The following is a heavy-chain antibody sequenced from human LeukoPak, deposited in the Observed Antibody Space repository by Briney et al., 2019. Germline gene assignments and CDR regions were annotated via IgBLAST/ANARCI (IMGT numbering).Heavy chain of an antibody. CDR3: ARVPYYDILTGYYSTYYYMDV. Sequence: GGSLRLSCAASGFTFSSYEMNWVRQAPGKGLEWVSYISSSGSTIYYADSVKGRFTISRDNAKNSLYLQMNSLRAEDTAVYYCARVPYYDILTGYYSTYYYMDVWGKGTTVTISS. V-gene: IGHV3-48*03. J-gene: IGHJ6*03. CDR2: ISSSGSTI. CDR1: GFTFSSYE. D-gene: IGHD3-9*01.